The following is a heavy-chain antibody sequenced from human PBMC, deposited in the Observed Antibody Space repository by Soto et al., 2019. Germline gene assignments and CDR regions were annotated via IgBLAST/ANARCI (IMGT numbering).Heavy chain of an antibody. CDR2: IYYSGST. Sequence: PSETLSLTCTVSGGSISSYYWSWIRQPPGKGLEWIGYIYYSGSTNYNPSLKSRVTISVDTSKNQFSLKLSSVTAADTAVYYCARDSIMIGRVAFDIWGQGTMVTVSS. D-gene: IGHD3-16*01. J-gene: IGHJ3*02. V-gene: IGHV4-59*01. CDR1: GGSISSYY. CDR3: ARDSIMIGRVAFDI.